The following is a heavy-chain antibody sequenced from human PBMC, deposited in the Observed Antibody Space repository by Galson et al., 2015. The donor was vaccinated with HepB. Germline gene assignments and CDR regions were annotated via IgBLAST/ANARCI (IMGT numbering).Heavy chain of an antibody. CDR3: ARHKFISGQLGGFDY. CDR2: IYYSGST. CDR1: GGSISSSSYY. Sequence: SETLSLTCTVSGGSISSSSYYWGWIRQPPGKGLEWIGSIYYSGSTYYNPSLKSRVTIPVDTSKNQFSLKLSSVTAADTAVYYCARHKFISGQLGGFDYWGQGTLVTVSS. V-gene: IGHV4-39*01. J-gene: IGHJ4*02. D-gene: IGHD6-6*01.